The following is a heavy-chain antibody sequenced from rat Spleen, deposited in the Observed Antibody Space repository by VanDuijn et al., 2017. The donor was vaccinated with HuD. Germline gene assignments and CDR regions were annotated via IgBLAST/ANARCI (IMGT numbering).Heavy chain of an antibody. J-gene: IGHJ2*01. CDR1: GFTFNNYW. D-gene: IGHD1-10*01. Sequence: EVQLVESGGGLVQPGRSLKLSCVASGFTFNNYWMSWIRQAPGKGLEWVASISPSGGSTYYRDSVKGRFTITRDNAKSTLYMQMDSLRSEDTATYYCATAYNNPFDYWGQGVMVTVSS. CDR2: ISPSGGST. V-gene: IGHV5-31*01. CDR3: ATAYNNPFDY.